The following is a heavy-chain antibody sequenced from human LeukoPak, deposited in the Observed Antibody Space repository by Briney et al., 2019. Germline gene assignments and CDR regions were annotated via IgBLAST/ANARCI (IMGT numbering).Heavy chain of an antibody. Sequence: GGSLRLSCAASGFSFSSYWMSWVRQAPGKGLESVANIKQDGSEKYYVDSVKGRFTISRDNAQNSLYLQMNSLRAEDTAVYYCVRDLAGPPQEAFDIWGQGTVVTVSS. J-gene: IGHJ3*02. CDR3: VRDLAGPPQEAFDI. CDR2: IKQDGSEK. V-gene: IGHV3-7*01. CDR1: GFSFSSYW.